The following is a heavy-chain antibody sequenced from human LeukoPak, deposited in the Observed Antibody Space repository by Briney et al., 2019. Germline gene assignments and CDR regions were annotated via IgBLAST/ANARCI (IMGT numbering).Heavy chain of an antibody. Sequence: ASVKVSCKASGYTFTSYYMHWVRQAPGQGLEWMGIINPSGGSTSYAQKFQGRVTMTRDMSTSTVYMELSSLRSEDTAVYYCARDKQLDWAHYYYYYMDVWGKGTTVTVSS. J-gene: IGHJ6*03. D-gene: IGHD1-1*01. CDR1: GYTFTSYY. V-gene: IGHV1-46*01. CDR2: INPSGGST. CDR3: ARDKQLDWAHYYYYYMDV.